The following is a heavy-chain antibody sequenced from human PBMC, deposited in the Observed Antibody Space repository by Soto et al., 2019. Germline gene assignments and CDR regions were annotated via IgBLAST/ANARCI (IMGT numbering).Heavy chain of an antibody. CDR1: GGSISSGDYY. Sequence: SETLSLTCAVSGGSISSGDYYWSWIRQPPGKGLEWIGYIYYSGSTNYNPSLKSRVTISVDTSKNQFSLKLSSVTAADTAVYYCARSDGRYWGQGTLVTVSS. CDR3: ARSDGRY. V-gene: IGHV4-61*08. J-gene: IGHJ4*02. CDR2: IYYSGST.